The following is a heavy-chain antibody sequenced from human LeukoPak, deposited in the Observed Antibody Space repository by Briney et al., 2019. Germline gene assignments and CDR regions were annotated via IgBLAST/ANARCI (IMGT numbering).Heavy chain of an antibody. D-gene: IGHD6-19*01. CDR1: GGSISSYY. CDR3: ARVVYSSGCFDY. V-gene: IGHV4-59*01. CDR2: TYYSGST. J-gene: IGHJ4*02. Sequence: PSETLSLTCTVSGGSISSYYWSWIRQPPGKGLEWIGYTYYSGSTNYNPSLKSRVTISVDTSKNQFSLKLSSVTAADTAVYYCARVVYSSGCFDYWGQGTLVTVSS.